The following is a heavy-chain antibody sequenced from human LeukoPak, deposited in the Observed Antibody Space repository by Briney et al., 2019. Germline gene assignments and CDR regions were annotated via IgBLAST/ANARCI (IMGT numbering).Heavy chain of an antibody. CDR2: INHSGST. CDR1: GGSFSGYY. J-gene: IGHJ4*02. CDR3: AIWPFRGVLY. D-gene: IGHD3-10*01. Sequence: SETLSLTCAVYGGSFSGYYWSWIRQPPGKGLEWIGEINHSGSTNYNPSLKSRVTISVDTSKNQFSLKLSSVTAAGTAVYYCAIWPFRGVLYWGQGTLVTVSS. V-gene: IGHV4-34*01.